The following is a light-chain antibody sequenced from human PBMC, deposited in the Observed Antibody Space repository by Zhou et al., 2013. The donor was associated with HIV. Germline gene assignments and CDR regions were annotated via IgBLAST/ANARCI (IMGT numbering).Light chain of an antibody. CDR2: GAS. CDR1: QSVSSNY. J-gene: IGKJ1*01. CDR3: QQYGGSPWT. Sequence: EIVLTQSPGTLSLSPGERATLSCRASQSVSSNYLAWYQQKPGQAPRLLIQGASSRAAGIPDKFTGSGSGTDFTFTIARLEPEDFAVYYCQQYGGSPWTFGQGTKVDIK. V-gene: IGKV3-20*01.